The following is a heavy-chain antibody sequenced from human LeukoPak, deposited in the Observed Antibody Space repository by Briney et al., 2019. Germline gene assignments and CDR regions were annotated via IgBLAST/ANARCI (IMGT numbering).Heavy chain of an antibody. CDR3: ARHAYFDWLSYYGMDV. D-gene: IGHD3-9*01. CDR1: GYSFTSYW. V-gene: IGHV5-51*01. CDR2: IYPGDSDT. J-gene: IGHJ6*02. Sequence: PGESLKISCKGSGYSFTSYWIGWVRQMPGKGLEWMGIIYPGDSDTRYSPSFQGQVTISADKSISTAYLQWSSLKASDTAMYYCARHAYFDWLSYYGMDVWAQGTTVTVSS.